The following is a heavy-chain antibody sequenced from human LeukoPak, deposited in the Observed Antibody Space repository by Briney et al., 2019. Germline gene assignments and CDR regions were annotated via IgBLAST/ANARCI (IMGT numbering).Heavy chain of an antibody. CDR1: GFTFSSYG. Sequence: GGSLRLSCAASGFTFSSYGMHWVRQAPGKGLEWVAVISYAGSNTYYADTVKGRFTISRDNSKNTLYLQMNSLRAEDTAVYYCAKGAAYYYDSTGPGDAFDIWGQGTMVTVSS. V-gene: IGHV3-30*18. CDR3: AKGAAYYYDSTGPGDAFDI. J-gene: IGHJ3*02. D-gene: IGHD3-22*01. CDR2: ISYAGSNT.